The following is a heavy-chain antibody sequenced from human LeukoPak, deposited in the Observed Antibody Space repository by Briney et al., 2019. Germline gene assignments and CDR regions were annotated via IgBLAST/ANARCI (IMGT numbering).Heavy chain of an antibody. CDR3: ARDGGNWNQEIDY. CDR1: GGSISSGSYY. Sequence: TLSLTCTVSGGSISSGSYYWSWIRQPAGKGLEWIGRIYTSGSTNYNPSLKSRVTISVDTSKNQFSLKLSSVTAADTAVYYCARDGGNWNQEIDYWGQGTLVTVSS. CDR2: IYTSGST. J-gene: IGHJ4*02. V-gene: IGHV4-61*02. D-gene: IGHD1-20*01.